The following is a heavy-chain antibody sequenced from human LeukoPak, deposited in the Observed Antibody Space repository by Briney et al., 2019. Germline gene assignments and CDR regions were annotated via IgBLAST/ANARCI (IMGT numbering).Heavy chain of an antibody. CDR3: ARVDILTGYSNWFDP. D-gene: IGHD3-9*01. CDR2: IIPIFGTA. J-gene: IGHJ5*02. V-gene: IGHV1-69*13. CDR1: GYTFTSYG. Sequence: ASVKVSCKASGYTFTSYGISWVRQAPGQGLEWMGGIIPIFGTANYAQKFQGRVTITADESTSTAYMELSSLRSEDTAVYYCARVDILTGYSNWFDPWGQGTLVTVSS.